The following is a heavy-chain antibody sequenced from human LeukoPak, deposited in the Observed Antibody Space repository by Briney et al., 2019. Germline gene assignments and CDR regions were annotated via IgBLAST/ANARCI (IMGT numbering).Heavy chain of an antibody. V-gene: IGHV3-23*01. D-gene: IGHD4-17*01. Sequence: PGGSLRLSCAASGFTVSTYAMSWVRQAPGKGLEWVSAISGSGGSTYYADSVKGRFTISSDNSKNTLYLQMNSLGAEDTAVYYCAKGGDYGDYPDYWGQGTLVTVSS. CDR2: ISGSGGST. J-gene: IGHJ4*02. CDR3: AKGGDYGDYPDY. CDR1: GFTVSTYA.